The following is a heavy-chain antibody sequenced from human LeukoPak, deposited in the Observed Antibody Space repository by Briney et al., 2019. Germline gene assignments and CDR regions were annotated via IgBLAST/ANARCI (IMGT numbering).Heavy chain of an antibody. D-gene: IGHD7-27*01. J-gene: IGHJ3*02. CDR3: ARDNWGFDI. V-gene: IGHV3-30-3*01. CDR1: GFTFNTYA. Sequence: GGSLRLSCAASGFTFNTYAMHWVRQAPGKGLEWVAFISFDGSTKYYADSVKGRFTISRDNPKNTLYLRLNSLRPEDTAVYYCARDNWGFDIWGQGTMVTVSS. CDR2: ISFDGSTK.